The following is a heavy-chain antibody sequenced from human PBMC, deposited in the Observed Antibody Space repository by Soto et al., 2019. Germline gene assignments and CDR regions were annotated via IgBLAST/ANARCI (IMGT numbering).Heavy chain of an antibody. V-gene: IGHV3-23*01. Sequence: GGSLRLSCAASGFPFSSYAVSWVRQAPGKGPEWISSISGSGSTIYYADSVKGRFTISRDNSKNTLYLQMSSLRAEDTAVYYCAKVFYYYDSSGYYYFDYWGQGTLVTVSS. J-gene: IGHJ4*02. D-gene: IGHD3-22*01. CDR3: AKVFYYYDSSGYYYFDY. CDR1: GFPFSSYA. CDR2: ISGSGSTI.